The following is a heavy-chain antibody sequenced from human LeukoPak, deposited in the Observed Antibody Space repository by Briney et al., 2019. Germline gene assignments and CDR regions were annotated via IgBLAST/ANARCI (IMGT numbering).Heavy chain of an antibody. CDR1: GFTFSTYA. D-gene: IGHD2/OR15-2a*01. J-gene: IGHJ4*02. V-gene: IGHV3-23*01. Sequence: PGGSLRLSCAASGFTFSTYAMSWVRQVPGKGLEWVSTFGRSGNTYYADSVKGRFTISRDNSRKMLYLQMSSLRAEDTALYYCAKSFLTAALGFDYWGQGTLVTVSS. CDR2: FGRSGNT. CDR3: AKSFLTAALGFDY.